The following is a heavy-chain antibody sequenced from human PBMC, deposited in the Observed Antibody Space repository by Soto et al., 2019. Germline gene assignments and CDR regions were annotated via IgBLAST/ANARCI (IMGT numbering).Heavy chain of an antibody. CDR1: GYSFTSYW. CDR2: IYPGDSDT. V-gene: IGHV5-51*01. J-gene: IGHJ6*02. Sequence: GASLKISCKGSGYSFTSYWIGWVRQMPGKGLEWMGIIYPGDSDTRYSPSFQGQVTISADKSISTAYLQWSSLKASDTAMYYCASHSPFHCSSTSCPATRNYYYGMDVWGQGTTVTVSS. D-gene: IGHD2-2*01. CDR3: ASHSPFHCSSTSCPATRNYYYGMDV.